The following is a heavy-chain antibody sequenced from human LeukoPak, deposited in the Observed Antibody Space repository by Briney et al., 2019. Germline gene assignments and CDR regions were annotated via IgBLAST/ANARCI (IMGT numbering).Heavy chain of an antibody. J-gene: IGHJ3*02. CDR2: ITPIFGTA. CDR1: GGTFSSYA. CDR3: ARGPYRGYGSGKKGAFDI. Sequence: SVKVSCKASGGTFSSYAISWVRQAPGQGLEWMGGITPIFGTANYAQKFQGRVTITADESTSTAYMELSSLRSEDTAVYYCARGPYRGYGSGKKGAFDIWGQGTMVTVSS. V-gene: IGHV1-69*13. D-gene: IGHD3-10*01.